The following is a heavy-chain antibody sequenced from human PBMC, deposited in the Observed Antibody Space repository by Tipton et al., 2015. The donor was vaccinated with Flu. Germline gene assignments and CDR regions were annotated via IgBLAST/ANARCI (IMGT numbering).Heavy chain of an antibody. V-gene: IGHV4-4*07. CDR3: AGGSGSGTFMIFDL. CDR1: GGSLSSYY. D-gene: IGHD3-10*01. Sequence: TLSLTCTVSGGSLSSYYWSWIRQPAGKGLEWIGRMYTSGSTNDNPSLKSRLTMSVDASKQQFSLKLSSMTAADTAVYYAAGGSGSGTFMIFDLWGQGTLVTVSS. CDR2: MYTSGST. J-gene: IGHJ4*02.